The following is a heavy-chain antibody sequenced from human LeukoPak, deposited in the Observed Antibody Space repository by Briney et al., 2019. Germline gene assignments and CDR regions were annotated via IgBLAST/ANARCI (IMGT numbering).Heavy chain of an antibody. Sequence: SETLSLTCTVSGGSISSYYWSWIRQPPGKGLEWIGYLYYSGSTNYNPSLTSRVTISVDTSKNQFSLRLSSVTAADTAVYYCARLGSCTGVSCYYIDYWGQGTLVTVSS. J-gene: IGHJ4*02. V-gene: IGHV4-59*01. CDR3: ARLGSCTGVSCYYIDY. CDR2: LYYSGST. CDR1: GGSISSYY. D-gene: IGHD2-15*01.